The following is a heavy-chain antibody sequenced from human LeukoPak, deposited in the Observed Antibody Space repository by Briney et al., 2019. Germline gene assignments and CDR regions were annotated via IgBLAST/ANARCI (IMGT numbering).Heavy chain of an antibody. CDR2: IYHSGST. CDR1: GYSISSGYY. Sequence: PSETLSLTCTVSGYSISSGYYWGWIRQPPGKGLEWIGNIYHSGSTNCNPSLKSRVTISIDTSKNQFSLKLSSVTAADTAVYYCARDTHLVYWGQGTLVTVSS. CDR3: ARDTHLVY. J-gene: IGHJ4*02. V-gene: IGHV4-38-2*02.